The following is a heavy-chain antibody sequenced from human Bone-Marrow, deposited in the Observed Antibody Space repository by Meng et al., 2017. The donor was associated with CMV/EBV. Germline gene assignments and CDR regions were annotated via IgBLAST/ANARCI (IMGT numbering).Heavy chain of an antibody. J-gene: IGHJ5*02. CDR1: GGSISSSSYY. CDR2: IYYSGST. V-gene: IGHV4-39*07. D-gene: IGHD5-18*01. CDR3: ARVSGGYSYVNWFDP. Sequence: SETLSLTCTVSGGSISSSSYYWGWIRQPPGKGLEWIGSIYYSGSTYYNPSLKSRVTISVDTSKNQFSLKLSSVTAADTAVYYCARVSGGYSYVNWFDPWAQGTLVTGSS.